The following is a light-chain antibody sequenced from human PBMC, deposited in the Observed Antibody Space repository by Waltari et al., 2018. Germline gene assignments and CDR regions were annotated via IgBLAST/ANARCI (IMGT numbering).Light chain of an antibody. V-gene: IGLV2-23*02. J-gene: IGLJ2*01. Sequence: QSALTQPASVSGSPGQSITISCTGTSSDVGSYNLVSWYQQYPGKAPKLIIYEVSKRPSVLTTRCSGSKSGNTSDLTISGLQAEDEADYYCCSNAGRTTVLFGGGTKVTVL. CDR2: EVS. CDR1: SSDVGSYNL. CDR3: CSNAGRTTVL.